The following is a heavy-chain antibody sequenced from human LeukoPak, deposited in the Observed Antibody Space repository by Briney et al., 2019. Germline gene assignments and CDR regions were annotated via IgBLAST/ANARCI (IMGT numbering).Heavy chain of an antibody. CDR1: GFTFSSYA. CDR2: ISGSGGST. V-gene: IGHV3-23*01. J-gene: IGHJ4*02. CDR3: AKAPTSELWSGYCYFDY. D-gene: IGHD3-3*01. Sequence: PGGSLRLSCAASGFTFSSYAMSWVRQAPGKGLEWVSAISGSGGSTYYADSVKGRFTISRDNSKNTLYLQMNSLRAEDTAVYYCAKAPTSELWSGYCYFDYWGQGTLVTVSS.